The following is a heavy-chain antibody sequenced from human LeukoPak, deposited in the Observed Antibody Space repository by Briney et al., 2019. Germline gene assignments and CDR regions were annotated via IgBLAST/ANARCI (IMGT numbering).Heavy chain of an antibody. CDR2: IYHSGTT. D-gene: IGHD1-26*01. J-gene: IGHJ4*02. CDR1: GGSISSVGYY. V-gene: IGHV4-31*03. CDR3: ARARAPSYHFDY. Sequence: PSQTLSLTCTFSGGSISSVGYYWSWIRQHPGKGLEWIGYIYHSGTTYYNPSLMSRISISIDTSKNQFSLKLSSVTAADAAVYYCARARAPSYHFDYRGQGALVTVSS.